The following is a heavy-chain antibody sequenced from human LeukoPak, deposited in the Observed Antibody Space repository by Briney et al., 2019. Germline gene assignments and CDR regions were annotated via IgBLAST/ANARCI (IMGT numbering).Heavy chain of an antibody. V-gene: IGHV4-4*07. CDR2: IYSRGT. Sequence: PETLSLTCTVSGGSISSYYLSWIRQPAGKGLEWIGRIYSRGTTYNPSLKDRVTMSADTSRNHVSLTLNSVTAADTAVYYCARDSGTTGEVKFDPWGQGTLVTVSS. J-gene: IGHJ5*02. CDR1: GGSISSYY. D-gene: IGHD3-10*01. CDR3: ARDSGTTGEVKFDP.